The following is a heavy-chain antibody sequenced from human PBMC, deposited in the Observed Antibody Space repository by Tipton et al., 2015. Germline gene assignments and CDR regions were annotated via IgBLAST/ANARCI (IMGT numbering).Heavy chain of an antibody. J-gene: IGHJ6*02. CDR1: GFSVSTNY. CDR3: ARNSAYYFAMDV. Sequence: GSLTLSCAASGFSVSTNYMTWVRQAPGKGLECVSIMYSDGTTYFADSVKGRFTISRDNSEDTLYLQMNSLRDEDTAVYYCARNSAYYFAMDVWGQGTTVTVSS. CDR2: MYSDGTT. D-gene: IGHD1-26*01. V-gene: IGHV3-53*01.